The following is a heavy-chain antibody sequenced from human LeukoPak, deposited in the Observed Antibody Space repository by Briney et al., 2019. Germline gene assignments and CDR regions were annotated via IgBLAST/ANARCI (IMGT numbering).Heavy chain of an antibody. CDR2: INSDESST. CDR3: ARVLLEREAR. V-gene: IGHV3-74*01. Sequence: GGSLRLSCAASGFTLSGYWMHWVRQAPGKGLEWVSRINSDESSTSYADSVKGRFTISRDNANNTLYLQMNRLRAEDSAVYYCARVLLEREARWGQGTLVTVSS. J-gene: IGHJ4*02. D-gene: IGHD1-1*01. CDR1: GFTLSGYW.